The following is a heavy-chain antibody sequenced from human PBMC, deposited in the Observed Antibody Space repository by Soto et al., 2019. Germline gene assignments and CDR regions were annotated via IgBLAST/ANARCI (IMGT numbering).Heavy chain of an antibody. V-gene: IGHV5-10-1*01. Sequence: PGESLKISCKGSGYSFTSYWISWVRQMPGKGLEWMGRIDPSDSYTNYSPSFQGHVTISADKSISTAYLQWSSLKASDTAMYYYARHGPGLKKWFGELWWGQGTLVTVSS. CDR1: GYSFTSYW. CDR2: IDPSDSYT. J-gene: IGHJ4*02. CDR3: ARHGPGLKKWFGELW. D-gene: IGHD3-10*01.